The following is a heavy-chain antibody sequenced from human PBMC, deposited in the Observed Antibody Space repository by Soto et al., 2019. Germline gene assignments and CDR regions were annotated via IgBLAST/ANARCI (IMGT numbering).Heavy chain of an antibody. D-gene: IGHD3-22*01. J-gene: IGHJ3*01. Sequence: QVQLQESGPGLVKPSGTLSLTCAVSGGSISSSNWWSWVRQPPGKGLEWIGEIYHSGSTNYNPSLKSRVTISVDKSQNQFSLKLSSVTAADTAVYYCAGDLRKYYYDSSGYFNWGQGTMVTVSS. CDR2: IYHSGST. CDR3: AGDLRKYYYDSSGYFN. V-gene: IGHV4-4*02. CDR1: GGSISSSNW.